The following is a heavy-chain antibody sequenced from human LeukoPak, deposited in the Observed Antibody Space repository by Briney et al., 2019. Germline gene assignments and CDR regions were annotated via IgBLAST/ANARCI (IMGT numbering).Heavy chain of an antibody. CDR2: INPSGGST. CDR3: ARETITGSGSYSR. Sequence: ASVKVSCKASGYTFTSYYMHWVRQAPGQGLEWMGIINPSGGSTGYAQKFQGRVTMTTDTSTSTIYMELSSLRSDGTAVYYCARETITGSGSYSRWGQGTLVTVSS. J-gene: IGHJ4*02. V-gene: IGHV1-46*01. D-gene: IGHD3-10*01. CDR1: GYTFTSYY.